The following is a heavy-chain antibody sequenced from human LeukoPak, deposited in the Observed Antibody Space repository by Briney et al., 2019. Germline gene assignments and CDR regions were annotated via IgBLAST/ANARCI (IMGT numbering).Heavy chain of an antibody. J-gene: IGHJ4*02. Sequence: SETLSLTCAVSGYSISSGYYWGWIRQPPGKGVEWIGSVYYDGSTYHNPSLKSRVTISVDMSKNQFFVKLSSVTAADTAVYYCARTVAYCSATSCYGYWGQGTLVTVSS. CDR1: GYSISSGYY. D-gene: IGHD2-2*01. CDR2: VYYDGST. CDR3: ARTVAYCSATSCYGY. V-gene: IGHV4-38-2*01.